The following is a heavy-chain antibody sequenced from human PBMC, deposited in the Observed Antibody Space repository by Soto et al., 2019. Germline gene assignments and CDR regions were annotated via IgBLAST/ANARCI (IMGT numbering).Heavy chain of an antibody. J-gene: IGHJ4*02. Sequence: GGSLRLSCAASGFTVTSNYLSWVRQAPGKGLEWVSVFYSGGSTYYADSAKGRFTISRDNSNNALWLQMNSLRDEDTAVYYCATRVGTTGRYYFDTWGQGTLVTVSS. CDR1: GFTVTSNY. CDR2: FYSGGST. CDR3: ATRVGTTGRYYFDT. V-gene: IGHV3-53*01. D-gene: IGHD4-17*01.